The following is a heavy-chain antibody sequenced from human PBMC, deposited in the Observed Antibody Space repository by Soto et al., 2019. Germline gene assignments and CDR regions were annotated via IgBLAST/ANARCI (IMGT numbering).Heavy chain of an antibody. D-gene: IGHD3-10*01. J-gene: IGHJ4*02. V-gene: IGHV1-8*01. CDR1: GYTFTSYD. Sequence: QVQLVQSGAEVKKPGASVKVSCKASGYTFTSYDINWVRQATGQGLEWMGWMNPNSGNTGYAQKFQGRVTMTRNTSISTAHMELISLRSEDTSVYYCARGGVFFFAAPTNPFDYWGQGTLVTVSS. CDR2: MNPNSGNT. CDR3: ARGGVFFFAAPTNPFDY.